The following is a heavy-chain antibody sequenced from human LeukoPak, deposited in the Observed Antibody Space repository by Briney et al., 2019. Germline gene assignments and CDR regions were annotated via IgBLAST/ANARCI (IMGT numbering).Heavy chain of an antibody. CDR2: ISDDGSNK. Sequence: PGRSLRLSCAASGFTFSNYAMHWVRQAPGKGLEGVAVISDDGSNKDYADSVKGRFTIARDNSKNAVYLQMNSLKIEDTAVYYCARSQWLRLDVFDVWGQGTLVIVS. CDR3: ARSQWLRLDVFDV. J-gene: IGHJ3*01. V-gene: IGHV3-30-3*01. CDR1: GFTFSNYA. D-gene: IGHD5-12*01.